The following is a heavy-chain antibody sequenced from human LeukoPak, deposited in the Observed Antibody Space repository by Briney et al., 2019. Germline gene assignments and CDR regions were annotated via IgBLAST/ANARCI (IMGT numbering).Heavy chain of an antibody. V-gene: IGHV3-23*01. CDR1: GFSFGNYV. Sequence: GGSLRLSCAASGFSFGNYVMTWVRQAPGKGLEWVSSLSSSGDTTYYADSVKGRFTLSRDNSKNTLDLQMKSLRAEDTAVYYCAKSVRKVVAQFVDYWGQGTLVTVSS. J-gene: IGHJ4*02. D-gene: IGHD2-15*01. CDR3: AKSVRKVVAQFVDY. CDR2: LSSSGDTT.